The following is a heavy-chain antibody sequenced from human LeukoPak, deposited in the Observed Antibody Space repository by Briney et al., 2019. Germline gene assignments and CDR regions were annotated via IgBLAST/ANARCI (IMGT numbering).Heavy chain of an antibody. CDR2: ISGSGGST. V-gene: IGHV3-23*01. J-gene: IGHJ4*02. CDR1: GFTFSSYA. D-gene: IGHD3-10*01. Sequence: GGSLRLSCAASGFTFSSYAMSWVRQAPGKGLEWVSTISGSGGSTYYADSVKGRFTISRDNAKNSQYLQMNSLRAEDTAVYYCARGPATGSGSYFYGFDYWGQGTLVTVSS. CDR3: ARGPATGSGSYFYGFDY.